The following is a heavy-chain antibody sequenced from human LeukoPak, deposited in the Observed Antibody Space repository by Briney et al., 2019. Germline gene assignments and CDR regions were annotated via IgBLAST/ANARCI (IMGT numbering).Heavy chain of an antibody. CDR3: VKDREQWLVVCAFDI. CDR1: GFTFSSYA. Sequence: GGSLRLSCSASGFTFSSYAMHWVRQAPGKGLEYVSAISSNGGSTYYADSVKGRFTISRDNSKATLYLQMSSMRAEATAVYYCVKDREQWLVVCAFDIWGQGTMVTVSS. D-gene: IGHD6-19*01. CDR2: ISSNGGST. V-gene: IGHV3-64D*06. J-gene: IGHJ3*02.